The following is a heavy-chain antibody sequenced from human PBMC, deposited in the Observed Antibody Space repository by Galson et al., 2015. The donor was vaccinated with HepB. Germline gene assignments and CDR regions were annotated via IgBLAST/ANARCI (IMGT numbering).Heavy chain of an antibody. Sequence: SVKVSCKASGYTFTINGISWVRQTPRQGLEWLGWISAYGGNTKYAQKYQGRITLTRDTSTSTAYMELRSLRSDDTAVYYCARERQFLRDFDSWGQGTLVTVSS. CDR3: ARERQFLRDFDS. CDR1: GYTFTING. D-gene: IGHD6-19*01. CDR2: ISAYGGNT. V-gene: IGHV1-18*04. J-gene: IGHJ4*02.